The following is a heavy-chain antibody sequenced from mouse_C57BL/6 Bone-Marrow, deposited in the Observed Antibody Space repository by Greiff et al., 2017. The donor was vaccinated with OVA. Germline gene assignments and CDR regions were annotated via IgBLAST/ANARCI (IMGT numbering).Heavy chain of an antibody. Sequence: QVQLKESGPELVKPGASVKISCKASGYAFSSSWMNWVKQRPGKGLEWIGRIYPGDGDTNYNGKFKGKATLTADKSSSTAYMQLSSLTSEDSAVYFCARFIYYDRYFEVWGTGTTVTVSS. V-gene: IGHV1-82*01. CDR3: ARFIYYDRYFEV. J-gene: IGHJ1*03. CDR1: GYAFSSSW. D-gene: IGHD2-4*01. CDR2: IYPGDGDT.